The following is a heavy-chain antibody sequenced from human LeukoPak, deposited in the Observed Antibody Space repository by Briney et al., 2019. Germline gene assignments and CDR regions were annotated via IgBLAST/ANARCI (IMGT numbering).Heavy chain of an antibody. J-gene: IGHJ4*02. CDR1: GGSFSGYY. CDR3: ARGDTVGYYFDY. CDR2: ISHSGST. V-gene: IGHV4-34*01. Sequence: SETLSLTCAVYGGSFSGYYWSWIRQPPGKGLEWIGEISHSGSTDYNPSLKSRVTISVDTSKNQFSLKLSSVTAADTAVYYCARGDTVGYYFDYWGQGTLVTVSS. D-gene: IGHD5-12*01.